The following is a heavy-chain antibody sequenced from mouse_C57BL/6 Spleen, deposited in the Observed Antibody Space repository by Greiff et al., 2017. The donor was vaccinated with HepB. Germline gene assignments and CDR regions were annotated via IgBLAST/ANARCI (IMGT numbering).Heavy chain of an antibody. D-gene: IGHD1-1*01. Sequence: VQLQQPGAELVKPGASVKLSCKASGYTFPSYWMQWVKQRPGQGLEWIGEIDPSDSYTNYNQKFKGKATLTVDTSSSTAYMQLSSRTSEDSAVYYCARNYGSTPRAMDYWGQGTSVTVSS. CDR1: GYTFPSYW. CDR3: ARNYGSTPRAMDY. CDR2: IDPSDSYT. J-gene: IGHJ4*01. V-gene: IGHV1-50*01.